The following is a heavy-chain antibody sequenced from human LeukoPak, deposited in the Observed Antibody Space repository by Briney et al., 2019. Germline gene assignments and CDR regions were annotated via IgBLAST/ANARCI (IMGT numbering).Heavy chain of an antibody. CDR2: IRSKANDGTT. CDR3: TRGRFLFDY. Sequence: GGSLRLSCTTSGFTFGDYSMSWFRQAPGKGLEWVGFIRSKANDGTTEYAASVKGRFTFSRDDSKSIAYLQMNSLKTEDTALYYCTRGRFLFDYWGQGTLVTVSS. CDR1: GFTFGDYS. V-gene: IGHV3-49*03. J-gene: IGHJ4*02. D-gene: IGHD3-10*01.